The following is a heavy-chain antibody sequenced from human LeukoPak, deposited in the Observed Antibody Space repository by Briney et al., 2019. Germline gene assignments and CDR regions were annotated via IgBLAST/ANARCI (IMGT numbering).Heavy chain of an antibody. Sequence: TGGSVRLSCAASGFTFSSNYMSWVRQAPGKGLEWVSVIYSGGSTYYADSVKGRFTISRDNSKNTLYLQMNSLRAEDTAVYYCARAEPRGAVTFDYWGQGTLVTVSS. D-gene: IGHD4-17*01. CDR3: ARAEPRGAVTFDY. CDR2: IYSGGST. J-gene: IGHJ4*02. CDR1: GFTFSSNY. V-gene: IGHV3-53*01.